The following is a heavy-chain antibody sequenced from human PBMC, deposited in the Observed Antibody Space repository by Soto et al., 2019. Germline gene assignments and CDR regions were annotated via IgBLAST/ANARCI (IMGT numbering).Heavy chain of an antibody. D-gene: IGHD3-16*01. V-gene: IGHV3-11*06. Sequence: GGSLRLSCAASGFTFSDYYMAWIRQAPGRGLEWISFISGNGRSTRYADSVKGRFTISRDNAKNSLSLQMNSLRADDTAIYYCVRDSARTGVVPAVEGDNWSDPWGQGTLVTVSS. J-gene: IGHJ5*02. CDR3: VRDSARTGVVPAVEGDNWSDP. CDR2: ISGNGRST. CDR1: GFTFSDYY.